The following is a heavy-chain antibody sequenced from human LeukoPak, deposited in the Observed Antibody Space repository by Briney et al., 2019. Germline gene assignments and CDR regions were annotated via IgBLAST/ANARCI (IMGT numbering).Heavy chain of an antibody. J-gene: IGHJ6*02. D-gene: IGHD3-3*01. CDR3: AREPTYDFWSGPRDGMDV. CDR1: GFTFSSYG. CDR2: ISYDGSNK. Sequence: PGGSLRLSCAASGFTFSSYGMHLVRQAPGKGLEWVAVISYDGSNKYYADSVKGRFTISRDNAKNSLYLQMNSLRAEDTAVYYCAREPTYDFWSGPRDGMDVWGQGTTVTVSS. V-gene: IGHV3-30*03.